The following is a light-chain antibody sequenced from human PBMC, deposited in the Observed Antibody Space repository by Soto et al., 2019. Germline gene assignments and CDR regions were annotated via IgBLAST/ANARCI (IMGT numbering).Light chain of an antibody. CDR1: KSVSNTY. Sequence: EIVLTQSPGTLSLSPGERATLSCRANKSVSNTYLGWYQQKPGQAPRLLIYGASTRATGIPDRFSGSGSGTDFTLTISRVEPEDFAVYFCQQYASSLLTFGGGTKVDIK. V-gene: IGKV3-20*01. CDR2: GAS. J-gene: IGKJ4*01. CDR3: QQYASSLLT.